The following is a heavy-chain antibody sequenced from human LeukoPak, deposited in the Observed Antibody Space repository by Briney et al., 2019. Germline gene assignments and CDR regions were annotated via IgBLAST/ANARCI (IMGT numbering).Heavy chain of an antibody. CDR3: ASPTVVVPAATMDV. Sequence: ASVKVSCKASGYTFTGYYMHWVRQAPGQGLEWMGWINPNSGGTNYAQKFQGRATMTRDTSISTAYMELSRLRSDDTAVYYCASPTVVVPAATMDVWAKGPRSPSP. J-gene: IGHJ6*03. CDR2: INPNSGGT. CDR1: GYTFTGYY. D-gene: IGHD2-2*01. V-gene: IGHV1-2*02.